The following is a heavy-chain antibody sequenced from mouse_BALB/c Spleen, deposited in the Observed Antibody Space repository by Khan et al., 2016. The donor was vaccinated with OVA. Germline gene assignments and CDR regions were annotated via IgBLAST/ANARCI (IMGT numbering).Heavy chain of an antibody. CDR2: INTGGFST. CDR1: GFTLSPYG. CDR3: ARLAYYYNSEGFAY. Sequence: EVELVESGGDLVKPGGSLNLSFAASGFTLSPYGMSWVRQSPARRLEWVATINTGGFSTYYQDIVKGRFTISRDNAKSTLYLQMSSLKSEDTAIYYCARLAYYYNSEGFAYWGQGTLVTVSA. V-gene: IGHV5-6*01. J-gene: IGHJ3*01. D-gene: IGHD1-1*01.